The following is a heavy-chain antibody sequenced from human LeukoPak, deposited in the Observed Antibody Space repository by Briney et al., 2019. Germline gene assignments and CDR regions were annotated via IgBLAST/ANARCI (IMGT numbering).Heavy chain of an antibody. CDR2: IIPILGTA. V-gene: IGHV1-69*05. CDR3: AGGHFWSGYYTDYFDY. Sequence: GSSVKVSCKASGGTFSSYAISWVRQAPGQGLEWMGGIIPILGTANYAQKFQGRVTITTDESTSTAYMELSSLRSEDTAVYYCAGGHFWSGYYTDYFDYWGQGTLVTVSS. CDR1: GGTFSSYA. J-gene: IGHJ4*02. D-gene: IGHD3-3*02.